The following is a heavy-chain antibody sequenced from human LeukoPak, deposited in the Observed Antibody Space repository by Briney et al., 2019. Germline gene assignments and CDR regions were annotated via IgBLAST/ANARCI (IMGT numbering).Heavy chain of an antibody. CDR2: IYYDAGT. CDR3: ARQRRYCSSTSCYFGYYGLDV. J-gene: IGHJ6*02. D-gene: IGHD2-2*01. Sequence: PSQTLSLTCTVSGASTTTTTHYWSWLRQHPGKGPEWIAYIYYDAGTYYNPSLKSRVTISVDTSKNQFSLKLSSVTAADTAVYYCARQRRYCSSTSCYFGYYGLDVWGQGTTVTVSS. V-gene: IGHV4-31*03. CDR1: GASTTTTTHY.